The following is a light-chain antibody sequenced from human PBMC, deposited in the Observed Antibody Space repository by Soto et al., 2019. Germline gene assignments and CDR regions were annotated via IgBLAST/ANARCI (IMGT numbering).Light chain of an antibody. Sequence: DIQMTQSPSSLSAYVGDRVTITCRASQSISKYLNWYQQKPGQAPNLLIYAASTLQSGVPSRFSGSGSGTDFTLTISSLQPEDFATYYCQQSYSTPPDTFGQGTKLEIK. V-gene: IGKV1-39*01. CDR1: QSISKY. CDR3: QQSYSTPPDT. J-gene: IGKJ2*01. CDR2: AAS.